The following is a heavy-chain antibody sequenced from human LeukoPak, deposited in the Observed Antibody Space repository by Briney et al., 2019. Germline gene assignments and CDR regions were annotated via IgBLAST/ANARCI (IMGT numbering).Heavy chain of an antibody. V-gene: IGHV3-30*07. Sequence: GRSLRLSCAASGFTFSSYAMHWVRQAPGKGLEWVAVISYDGSNKYYADSVKGRFTISRDNAKNTLYLQMNSLRAEDTAVYYCARECPRGFDYWGQGTLVTVSS. J-gene: IGHJ4*02. CDR2: ISYDGSNK. CDR3: ARECPRGFDY. CDR1: GFTFSSYA.